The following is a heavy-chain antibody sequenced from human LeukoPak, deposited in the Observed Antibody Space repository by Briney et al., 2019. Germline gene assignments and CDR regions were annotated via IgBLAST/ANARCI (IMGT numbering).Heavy chain of an antibody. Sequence: SETLSLTCTVSGGSISSGDYYWSWIRQPPGKGLEWIGYIYYSGSTYYNPSLKSRVTISVDTSKNQFSLKLSSVTAADTAVYYCARDLRSPETNWFDPWGQGTLVTVS. CDR3: ARDLRSPETNWFDP. J-gene: IGHJ5*02. V-gene: IGHV4-30-4*01. D-gene: IGHD1-14*01. CDR2: IYYSGST. CDR1: GGSISSGDYY.